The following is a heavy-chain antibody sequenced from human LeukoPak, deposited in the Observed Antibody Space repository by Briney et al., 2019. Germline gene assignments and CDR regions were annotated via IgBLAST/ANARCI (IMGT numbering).Heavy chain of an antibody. J-gene: IGHJ4*02. D-gene: IGHD2-2*02. CDR1: GYSFTNYW. V-gene: IGHV5-51*01. CDR3: ARDLSYCSSTSCYNFDY. Sequence: GESLKISCKGSGYSFTNYWIGWVRQMPGRGLEWMGIIYPGDSDTRYSPSFQGQVTISVDKSISTAYLQWSSLKASDTAVYYCARDLSYCSSTSCYNFDYWGQGTLVTVSS. CDR2: IYPGDSDT.